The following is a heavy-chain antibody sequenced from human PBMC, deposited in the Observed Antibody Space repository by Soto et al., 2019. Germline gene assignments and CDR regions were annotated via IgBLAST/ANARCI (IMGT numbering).Heavy chain of an antibody. CDR1: GYTFTSYG. Sequence: ASVKVSCKASGYTFTSYGISRVRQAPGQGLEWMGWISAYNGNTNYAQKLQGRVTMTTDTSTSTAYMELRSLRSDDTAVYYCARGSDSGSYPWPGYFDYWGQGTLVTVSS. CDR2: ISAYNGNT. CDR3: ARGSDSGSYPWPGYFDY. J-gene: IGHJ4*02. D-gene: IGHD1-26*01. V-gene: IGHV1-18*04.